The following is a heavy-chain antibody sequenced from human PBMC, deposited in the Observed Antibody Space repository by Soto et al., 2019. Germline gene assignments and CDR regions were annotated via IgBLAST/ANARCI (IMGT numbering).Heavy chain of an antibody. CDR2: IYSGGST. CDR3: ARDLVLNWNSVPDAFDI. V-gene: IGHV3-53*01. J-gene: IGHJ3*02. D-gene: IGHD1-7*01. CDR1: GFTVSSNY. Sequence: GGSLRLSCAASGFTVSSNYMSWVRQAPGKGLEWVSVIYSGGSTYYADSVKGRFTISRDNSKNTLYLQMNSLRAEDTAVYYCARDLVLNWNSVPDAFDIWGQGTMVTVAS.